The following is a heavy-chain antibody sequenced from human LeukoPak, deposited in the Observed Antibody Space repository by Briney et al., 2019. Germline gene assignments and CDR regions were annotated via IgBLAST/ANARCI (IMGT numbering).Heavy chain of an antibody. D-gene: IGHD3-22*01. J-gene: IGHJ3*02. Sequence: NPGGSLRLSCAAPGFTFSDYYMSWIRQAPGKGLEWVSYISSSGSTIYYADSVKGRFTISRDNAKNSLYLQMNSLRAEDTAVYYCARELHYYDSSGYYFITGAFDIWGQGTMVTVSS. V-gene: IGHV3-11*01. CDR2: ISSSGSTI. CDR3: ARELHYYDSSGYYFITGAFDI. CDR1: GFTFSDYY.